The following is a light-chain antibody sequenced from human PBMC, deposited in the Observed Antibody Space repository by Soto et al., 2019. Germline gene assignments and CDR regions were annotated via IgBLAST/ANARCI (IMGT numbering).Light chain of an antibody. Sequence: DIQMTQSPSTLSASVGDRVTITCRASQTISTWLAWYQQKPGKAPKLLISKASSLESGVPSRFGGSGSGTEFTLTISSLQPDDFATYYCQQYNSYSTTFGQGTKVEIK. V-gene: IGKV1-5*03. J-gene: IGKJ2*01. CDR3: QQYNSYSTT. CDR1: QTISTW. CDR2: KAS.